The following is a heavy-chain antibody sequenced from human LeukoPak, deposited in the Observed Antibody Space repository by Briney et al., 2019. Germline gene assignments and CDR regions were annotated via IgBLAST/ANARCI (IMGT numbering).Heavy chain of an antibody. D-gene: IGHD3-16*01. CDR2: IYHSGST. Sequence: PETLSLTCAVSGGSISSSNWWSWVRQPPGKGLEWIGEIYHSGSTNYNPSLKSRVTISIDKSNNQFSLKLSSVTAADTAVYYCARKGYYDSLTYWGQGTLVTVSS. CDR1: GGSISSSNW. J-gene: IGHJ4*02. V-gene: IGHV4-4*03. CDR3: ARKGYYDSLTY.